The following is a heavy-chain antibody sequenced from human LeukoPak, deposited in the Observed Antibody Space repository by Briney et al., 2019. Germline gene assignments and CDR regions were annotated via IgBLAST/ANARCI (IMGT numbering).Heavy chain of an antibody. D-gene: IGHD1-26*01. CDR3: ARVSVVGASRWDY. V-gene: IGHV1-2*02. CDR2: INPNSGGT. Sequence: ASVKVSCKASGYTFTGYYMHWVRQAPGQGLEWMGWINPNSGGTNYAQKFQGRVTMTRDTSISTAYMELSRLRSDDPAVYYCARVSVVGASRWDYWGQGTLVTVSS. CDR1: GYTFTGYY. J-gene: IGHJ4*02.